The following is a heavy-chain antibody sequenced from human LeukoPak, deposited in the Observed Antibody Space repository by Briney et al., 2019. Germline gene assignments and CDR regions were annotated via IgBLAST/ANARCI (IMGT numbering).Heavy chain of an antibody. J-gene: IGHJ4*02. D-gene: IGHD6-13*01. V-gene: IGHV1-46*03. CDR1: GYTFTSYY. CDR2: INPSGGST. CDR3: ARSAGKFHKIDY. Sequence: ASVKVSCKASGYTFTSYYMHWVQQAPGQGLEWMGIINPSGGSTSYAQKFQGRVTMTRDTSTSTVYMELSSLRSEDTAVYYCARSAGKFHKIDYWGQGTLVTVSS.